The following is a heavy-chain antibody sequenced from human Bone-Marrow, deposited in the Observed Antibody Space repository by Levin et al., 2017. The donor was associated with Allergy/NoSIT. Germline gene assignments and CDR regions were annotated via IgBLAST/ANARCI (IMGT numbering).Heavy chain of an antibody. CDR1: GFTVNNNF. V-gene: IGHV3-53*01. J-gene: IGHJ4*02. CDR2: IYSGGIT. D-gene: IGHD2-15*01. CDR3: ARDRTCNGGSCYGS. Sequence: LTGGSLRLSCAASGFTVNNNFMIWFRQAPGKGLEWVSLIYSGGITHYADSVKGRFTISRDSSKNTLYLQMNSLRAEDTAVYYCARDRTCNGGSCYGSWGQGTLVTVSS.